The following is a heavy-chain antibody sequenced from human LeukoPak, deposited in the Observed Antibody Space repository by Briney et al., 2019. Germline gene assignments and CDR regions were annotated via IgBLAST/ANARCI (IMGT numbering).Heavy chain of an antibody. D-gene: IGHD2-21*02. Sequence: GSLRLSCAASGFTFRSFRMSWVRQAPGKGLEWVANIEQDGSEQYYVDSVKGRFTISRDNAKNSLYLQMNSLRAEDTAVYYCATTMAAIPLYDFDYWGQGTLVTVSA. CDR2: IEQDGSEQ. CDR1: GFTFRSFR. CDR3: ATTMAAIPLYDFDY. J-gene: IGHJ4*02. V-gene: IGHV3-7*05.